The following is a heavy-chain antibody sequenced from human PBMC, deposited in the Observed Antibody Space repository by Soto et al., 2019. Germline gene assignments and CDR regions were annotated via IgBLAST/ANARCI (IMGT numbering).Heavy chain of an antibody. D-gene: IGHD3-22*01. J-gene: IGHJ4*02. CDR1: GGTFSSYA. V-gene: IGHV1-69*13. CDR2: IIPIFGTA. CDR3: ATPNAYYYDSSGYYYVPFDY. Sequence: ASVNVSCKASGGTFSSYAISWVRQAPGQGLEWMGGIIPIFGTANYAQKFQGRVTITADESTSTAYMELSSLRSEDTAVYYCATPNAYYYDSSGYYYVPFDYWGQGTLVTVSS.